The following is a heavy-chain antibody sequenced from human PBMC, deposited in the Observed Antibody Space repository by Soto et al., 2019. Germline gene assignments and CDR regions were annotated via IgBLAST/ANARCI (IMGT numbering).Heavy chain of an antibody. J-gene: IGHJ5*01. CDR3: STRAYDTNGYYRFDP. CDR1: SGSFSGHS. V-gene: IGHV4-34*01. D-gene: IGHD3-22*01. CDR2: ITHSGRV. Sequence: SDTLSLTCAVYSGSFSGHSWTWIRQSPGKGLEWIGDITHSGRVNYSPSLKSRVTISLDTSKNQFSLTLSAVTAADTAMYYCSTRAYDTNGYYRFDPWGQGTLVTVSA.